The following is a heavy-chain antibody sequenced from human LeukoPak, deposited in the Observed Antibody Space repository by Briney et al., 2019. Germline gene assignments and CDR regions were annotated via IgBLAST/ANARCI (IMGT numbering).Heavy chain of an antibody. CDR3: ATESRIVVVPAAPYYYYYMDV. CDR2: IIPIFGTA. Sequence: SVKVSCKASGGTFSSYAISWVRQAPGQGLEWMGGIIPIFGTANYAQKFQGRVTITTDESTSTAYMELSSLRSEDTAVYYCATESRIVVVPAAPYYYYYMDVWGKGTTVTVSS. J-gene: IGHJ6*03. D-gene: IGHD2-2*01. CDR1: GGTFSSYA. V-gene: IGHV1-69*05.